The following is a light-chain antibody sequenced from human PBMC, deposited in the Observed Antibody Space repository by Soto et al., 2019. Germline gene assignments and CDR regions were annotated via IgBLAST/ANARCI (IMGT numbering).Light chain of an antibody. Sequence: DIVMTQSPVALAVSLGERATINCKSSQSVLYSSNNKNYLAWYQQKPGQPPKLLIYWASTRESGVPDRFSGSGSGTDFTLTISSLQAEDVAVYYCQQYYSTSPTFGQGTKLEIK. CDR2: WAS. V-gene: IGKV4-1*01. CDR3: QQYYSTSPT. CDR1: QSVLYSSNNKNY. J-gene: IGKJ2*01.